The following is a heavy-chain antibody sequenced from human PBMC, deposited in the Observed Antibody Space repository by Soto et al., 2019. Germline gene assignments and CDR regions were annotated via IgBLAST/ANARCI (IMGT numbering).Heavy chain of an antibody. J-gene: IGHJ6*03. CDR1: GYTFTSYG. CDR3: GRCCGDCQYFYLYHMDV. Sequence: QVQLVQSGAEVKKPGASVKVSCKASGYTFTSYGISWVRQAPGQGLEWMGWISAYNGNTNYAQKLQGRVTMTTDTSTRTAQMELRRLRSCDTAVYFFGRCCGDCQYFYLYHMDVWGQGTTVTVSS. CDR2: ISAYNGNT. V-gene: IGHV1-18*01. D-gene: IGHD2-21*01.